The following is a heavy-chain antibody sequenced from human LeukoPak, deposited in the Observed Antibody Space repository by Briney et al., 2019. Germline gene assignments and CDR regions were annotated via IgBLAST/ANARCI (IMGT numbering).Heavy chain of an antibody. CDR2: INPDGSRT. J-gene: IGHJ4*02. D-gene: IGHD1-14*01. Sequence: PGGSLRLSCAASGFTFSSNWMHWARHGPGKGLVWVSRINPDGSRTDYAESVKGRFTISRDNAKNTLSLEMNSLGDEDTAVYYCSRDFNARNDFWGQGTLVTVSS. CDR1: GFTFSSNW. CDR3: SRDFNARNDF. V-gene: IGHV3-74*01.